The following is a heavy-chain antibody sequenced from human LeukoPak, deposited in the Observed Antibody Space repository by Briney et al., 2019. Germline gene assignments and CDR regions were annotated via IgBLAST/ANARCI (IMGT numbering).Heavy chain of an antibody. D-gene: IGHD2-21*02. CDR3: AKDSVVTIDY. J-gene: IGHJ4*02. Sequence: GGSLRLSCEVSGFFFSVYGMHWVRQSPAKGLEWLAYIRYDGTTKYYADSVKGRFTISRDNSKNTLSLQMDRLTSDDTALYYCAKDSVVTIDYWGQGTLVTVSS. CDR2: IRYDGTTK. CDR1: GFFFSVYG. V-gene: IGHV3-30*02.